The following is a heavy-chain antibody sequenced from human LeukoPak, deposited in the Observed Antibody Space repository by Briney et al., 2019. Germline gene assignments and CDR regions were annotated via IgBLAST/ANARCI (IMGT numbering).Heavy chain of an antibody. CDR3: AKDGQLLAEYFQH. CDR2: IRYDGSNK. D-gene: IGHD2-2*01. CDR1: GFTFSSYG. J-gene: IGHJ1*01. V-gene: IGHV3-30*02. Sequence: GGSLRLSCAASGFTFSSYGMHWVRQAPGKGLEWVAFIRYDGSNKYYADSVKRRFTITSDNSKNTLYLQMNSLRAEDTAVYYCAKDGQLLAEYFQHWGQGTLVTVSS.